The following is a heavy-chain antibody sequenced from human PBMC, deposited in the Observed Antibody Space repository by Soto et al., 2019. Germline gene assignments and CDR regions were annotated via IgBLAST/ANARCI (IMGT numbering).Heavy chain of an antibody. CDR3: AKDRVCSSSSCHFDH. V-gene: IGHV3-23*01. CDR1: GFTFSGYS. J-gene: IGHJ4*02. CDR2: ISGSGGST. D-gene: IGHD2-15*01. Sequence: GGSLRLSCAASGFTFSGYSMNWVRQAPGKGLDWVSAISGSGGSTYYAESVKGRFTISRDNSKNTLYLQMNSLRAEDTAAYYCAKDRVCSSSSCHFDHWVQGTLVAV.